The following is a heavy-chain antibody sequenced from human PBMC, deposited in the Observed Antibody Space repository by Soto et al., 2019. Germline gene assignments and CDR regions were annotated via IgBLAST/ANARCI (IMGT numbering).Heavy chain of an antibody. CDR2: TYYRSKWYN. J-gene: IGHJ4*02. Sequence: SQTLSLTCAISGDSVSSNSAAWNWIRQSPSRGLEWLGRTYYRSKWYNNYAVSVKSRITINPDTSKNQFSLQLNSVTPEDTAVYYCARVDDSSGWGNFDYWGQGTLVTVSS. V-gene: IGHV6-1*01. D-gene: IGHD6-19*01. CDR1: GDSVSSNSAA. CDR3: ARVDDSSGWGNFDY.